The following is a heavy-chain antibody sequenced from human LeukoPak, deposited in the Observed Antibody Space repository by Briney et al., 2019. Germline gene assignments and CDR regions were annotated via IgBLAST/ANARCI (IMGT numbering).Heavy chain of an antibody. Sequence: GGSLRLSCAASGFTFSSYGMHWVRQAPGKGLEWVAVISYDGSNKYYADSVKGRFTISRDNSKNTLYLQMNSLRAEDTAVYYCGRYYFDYWGQGTVVTVSS. CDR1: GFTFSSYG. CDR3: GRYYFDY. CDR2: ISYDGSNK. V-gene: IGHV3-30*03. J-gene: IGHJ4*02.